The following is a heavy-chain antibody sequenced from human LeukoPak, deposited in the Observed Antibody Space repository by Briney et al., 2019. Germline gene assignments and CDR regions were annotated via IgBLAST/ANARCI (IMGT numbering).Heavy chain of an antibody. CDR3: AGDGGGAYSLAFDI. CDR1: GFTFSNAW. V-gene: IGHV3-53*01. D-gene: IGHD1-26*01. Sequence: AGGSLRLSCAASGFTFSNAWMSWVRQAPGKGLEWVSLIYSGGSTNYVDSVKCRFTISRDNSKHTLYLQMNNLRAEDTAVYYCAGDGGGAYSLAFDIWGQGTLVTVSS. J-gene: IGHJ3*02. CDR2: IYSGGST.